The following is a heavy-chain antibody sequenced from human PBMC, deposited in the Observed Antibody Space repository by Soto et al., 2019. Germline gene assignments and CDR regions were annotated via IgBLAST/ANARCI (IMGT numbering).Heavy chain of an antibody. CDR2: IIPIFGTT. CDR3: MFGEARQWNY. V-gene: IGHV1-69*01. CDR1: GGTFSSYG. J-gene: IGHJ4*02. D-gene: IGHD3-10*02. Sequence: QVQLVQSGAEVRKPGSSVKVSCKASGGTFSSYGITWVRQAPGQGLEWMGGIIPIFGTTNYAQKFQGRVTITADDSTSTAYMELSSLTSEDTAVYYCMFGEARQWNYWGQGTLVTVSS.